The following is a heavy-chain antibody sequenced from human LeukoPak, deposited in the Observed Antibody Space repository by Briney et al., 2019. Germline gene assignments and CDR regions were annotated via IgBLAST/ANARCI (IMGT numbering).Heavy chain of an antibody. Sequence: PGRSLRLSCAASGFTFSGYGMHWVRQAPGKGLEWVAVIWYDGSNKYYADSVKGRFTISRDNSKNTLYLQMNSLRAEDTAVYYCARANQVLNGEYGDHHSAFDIWGQGTMVTVSS. CDR3: ARANQVLNGEYGDHHSAFDI. D-gene: IGHD4-17*01. CDR1: GFTFSGYG. CDR2: IWYDGSNK. J-gene: IGHJ3*02. V-gene: IGHV3-33*01.